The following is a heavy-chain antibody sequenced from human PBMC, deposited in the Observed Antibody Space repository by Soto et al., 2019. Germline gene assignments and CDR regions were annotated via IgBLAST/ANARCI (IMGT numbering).Heavy chain of an antibody. CDR2: ISGSGGST. CDR1: GFTFNSYA. D-gene: IGHD6-19*01. V-gene: IGHV3-23*01. Sequence: GGSLRLSCAASGFTFNSYAMSWVRQAPGKGLEWVSGISGSGGSTYYADSVKGRFTISRDNSKNTLYLQMNSLRAEDTAVYYCAKLTRARGSGWIDYWGQGTLVTVSS. J-gene: IGHJ4*02. CDR3: AKLTRARGSGWIDY.